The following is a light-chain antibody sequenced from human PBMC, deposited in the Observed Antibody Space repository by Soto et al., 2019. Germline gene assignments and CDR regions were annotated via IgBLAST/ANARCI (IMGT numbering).Light chain of an antibody. Sequence: QSALTQAASVSGSPGQSITISCTGASSDVGRYNYVSWYQLHPGKAPKLIIYEVSNRPSGVSNRFSGSKSGNTASLTISGLRAEDEADYYCNSYTSSTAYVFGTGTKATV. J-gene: IGLJ1*01. V-gene: IGLV2-14*01. CDR2: EVS. CDR1: SSDVGRYNY. CDR3: NSYTSSTAYV.